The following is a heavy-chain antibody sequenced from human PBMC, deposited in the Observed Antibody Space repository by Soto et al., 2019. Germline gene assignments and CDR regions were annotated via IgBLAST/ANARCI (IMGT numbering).Heavy chain of an antibody. CDR2: SYYRGST. V-gene: IGHV4-39*01. Sequence: SEELSHPCTGSGGSLRSRGHFWGWFRPAPGKHLEWIGSSYYRGSTHYNPSLKTRVTISVDTSKNQVFLKVFSVTAADTAVYYCATADGFGVVTPFFEYWGQGILVTVSS. D-gene: IGHD3-3*01. J-gene: IGHJ4*02. CDR1: GGSLRSRGHF. CDR3: ATADGFGVVTPFFEY.